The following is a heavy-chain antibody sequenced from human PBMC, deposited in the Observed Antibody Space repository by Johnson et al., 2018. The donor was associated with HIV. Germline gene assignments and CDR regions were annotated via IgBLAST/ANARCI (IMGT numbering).Heavy chain of an antibody. V-gene: IGHV3-66*01. J-gene: IGHJ3*02. Sequence: VQLVESGGDLVKPGGSLRLSCAASGFTVSSNYMSWVRQAPGKGLEWVSVIYSGGSTYYADSVKGRFTISRDNSKNTLYLQMNSLRVEDTALYYCARAVRIGVGGTVLGASDIWGQGTMVTVSS. CDR2: IYSGGST. CDR1: GFTVSSNY. CDR3: ARAVRIGVGGTVLGASDI. D-gene: IGHD6-13*01.